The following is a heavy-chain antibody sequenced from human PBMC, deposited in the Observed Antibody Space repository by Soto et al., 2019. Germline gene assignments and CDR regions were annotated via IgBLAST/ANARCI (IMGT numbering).Heavy chain of an antibody. D-gene: IGHD6-13*01. CDR1: GGTFSSYT. CDR3: PTAAPSGLDP. J-gene: IGHJ5*02. CDR2: IIPILGIA. Sequence: QVQLVQSGAEVKKPGSSVKVSCKASGGTFSSYTISWVRQAPGQGLEWMGRIIPILGIANYAQKFQGRVTSXXDKSTSTAYMELSSRSSEDTAVHCRPTAAPSGLDPWGQGSLVTVSS. V-gene: IGHV1-69*02.